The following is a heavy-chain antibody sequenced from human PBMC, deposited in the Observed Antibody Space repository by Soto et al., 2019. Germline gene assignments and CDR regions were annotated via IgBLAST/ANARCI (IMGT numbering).Heavy chain of an antibody. V-gene: IGHV4-4*02. Sequence: AETLSLTCAVSGGAISRSRWGSGVRQPPGKGLEWIGEINHSGSTNYNPSLKSRVTISVDKSKNQFSLKLSSVTAADTAVYYCARVSGSYYYGMDVWGQGTTVTVSS. CDR1: GGAISRSRW. J-gene: IGHJ6*02. CDR3: ARVSGSYYYGMDV. CDR2: INHSGST.